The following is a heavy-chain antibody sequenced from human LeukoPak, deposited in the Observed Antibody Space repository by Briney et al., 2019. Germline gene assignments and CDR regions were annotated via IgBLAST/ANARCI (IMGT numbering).Heavy chain of an antibody. Sequence: SQTLSLTCAISGDSDSNISGAGNWISQSPSRGLEWLGSTYYRSKWYNDYAVSVKSRIVINPDTSKNQFSLKLSSVTAADTAVYYCARLGPPPNWNDGNFDYWGQGTLVTVSS. J-gene: IGHJ4*02. CDR1: GDSDSNISGA. V-gene: IGHV6-1*01. CDR3: ARLGPPPNWNDGNFDY. CDR2: TYYRSKWYN. D-gene: IGHD1-1*01.